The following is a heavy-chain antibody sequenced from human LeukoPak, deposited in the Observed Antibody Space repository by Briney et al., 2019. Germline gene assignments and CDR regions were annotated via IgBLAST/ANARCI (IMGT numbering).Heavy chain of an antibody. J-gene: IGHJ4*02. CDR1: GFTFSNYW. CDR2: IKQDGSEK. D-gene: IGHD1-14*01. Sequence: GGSLRLSCAASGFTFSNYWMSWVRQAPGKGLELVANIKQDGSEKYYVDSVKGRFTISRDNAKNSLYLQMNSLRAEDTAVYYCARNQRRLDYWGQGTLVTVSS. CDR3: ARNQRRLDY. V-gene: IGHV3-7*01.